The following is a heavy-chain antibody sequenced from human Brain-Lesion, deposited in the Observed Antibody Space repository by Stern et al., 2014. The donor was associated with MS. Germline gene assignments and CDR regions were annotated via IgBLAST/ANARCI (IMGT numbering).Heavy chain of an antibody. CDR2: FDPEDGET. V-gene: IGHV1-24*01. CDR1: GYTLTELS. D-gene: IGHD1-26*01. CDR3: ATLSPGAGGNYYRHFDY. Sequence: QLVQSGAEVKKPGASVKVSCKVSGYTLTELSMHWVRQAPRKGLEWMGGFDPEDGETIYAQKFQGRVTMTEDPSTDTAYMELSSLRSEDTAVYYCATLSPGAGGNYYRHFDYWGQGTLVTVSS. J-gene: IGHJ4*02.